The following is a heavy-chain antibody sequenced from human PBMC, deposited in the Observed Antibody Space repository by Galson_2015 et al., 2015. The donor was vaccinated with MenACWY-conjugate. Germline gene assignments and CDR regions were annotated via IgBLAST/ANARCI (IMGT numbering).Heavy chain of an antibody. CDR3: AGGYRLVILRSLNYFDY. V-gene: IGHV1-18*01. D-gene: IGHD3-9*01. CDR2: ISAYNGNT. Sequence: SVKVSCKASGYTFTSYGISWVRQAPGRGLEWMGWISAYNGNTNYAQKLQGRVTMTTDTSTRIAYMELRSLRSDDTAVYYCAGGYRLVILRSLNYFDYWGQGTLVTVSS. J-gene: IGHJ4*02. CDR1: GYTFTSYG.